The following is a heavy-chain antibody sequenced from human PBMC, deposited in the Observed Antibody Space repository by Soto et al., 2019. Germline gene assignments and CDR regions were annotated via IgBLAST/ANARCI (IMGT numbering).Heavy chain of an antibody. Sequence: PGESLKISCKGSGDSFTSYWIGWVRQIPGKGLEWMGIIYPGDSDTRYSPSFQGQVTISADKSISTAYLQWSSLKASDTAMYYCAQGYYDILTGHNPFDYWGQGTLVTVS. V-gene: IGHV5-51*01. CDR1: GDSFTSYW. CDR3: AQGYYDILTGHNPFDY. CDR2: IYPGDSDT. D-gene: IGHD3-9*01. J-gene: IGHJ4*02.